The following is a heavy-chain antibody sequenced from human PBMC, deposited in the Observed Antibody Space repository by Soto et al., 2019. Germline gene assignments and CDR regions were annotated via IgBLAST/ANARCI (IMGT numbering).Heavy chain of an antibody. D-gene: IGHD2-2*01. V-gene: IGHV4-59*01. CDR2: IYHSGTT. CDR1: GGSLSSFY. J-gene: IGHJ4*01. CDR3: ARVHKEELVTVPAAHSEH. Sequence: QVRLQESGPGLVKSSETLSLTCTVSGGSLSSFYWVWIRRHPGKGLEWIGYIYHSGTTRYNSSIKSRVTMSVDSSKNEFSLKLTSVAAADTATYYCARVHKEELVTVPAAHSEHWGHGNLVTGAS.